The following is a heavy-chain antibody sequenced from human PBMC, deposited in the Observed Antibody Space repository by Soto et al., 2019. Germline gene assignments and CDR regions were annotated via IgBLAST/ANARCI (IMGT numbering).Heavy chain of an antibody. CDR2: ISYDGSNK. J-gene: IGHJ4*02. CDR1: GFTFSSYG. CDR3: AKDLSSGGWGCFDY. Sequence: ESGGGVVQPGRSLRLSCAASGFTFSSYGMHWVRQAPGKGLEWVAVISYDGSNKYYADSVKGRFTISRDNSKNTLYLQMNSLRAEDTAVHYCAKDLSSGGWGCFDYWGQGTLVTVSS. V-gene: IGHV3-30*18. D-gene: IGHD3-10*02.